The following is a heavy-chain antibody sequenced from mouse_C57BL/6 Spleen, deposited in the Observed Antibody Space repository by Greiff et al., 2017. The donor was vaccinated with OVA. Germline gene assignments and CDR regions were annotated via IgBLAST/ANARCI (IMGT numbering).Heavy chain of an antibody. CDR3: ASFYYAMDY. J-gene: IGHJ4*01. CDR1: GFTFSDYG. V-gene: IGHV5-17*01. Sequence: DVMLVESGGGLVKPGGSLKLSCAASGFTFSDYGMHWVRQAPEKGLEWVAYLSSGSSTIYYADTVKGRFTISRDNAKNTLFLRMTSVRSEDTAMYYCASFYYAMDYWGQGTSVTVSS. CDR2: LSSGSSTI.